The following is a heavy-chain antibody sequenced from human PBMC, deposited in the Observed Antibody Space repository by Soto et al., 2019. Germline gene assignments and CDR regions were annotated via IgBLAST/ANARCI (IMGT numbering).Heavy chain of an antibody. V-gene: IGHV1-69*13. CDR2: IIPIFGTA. D-gene: IGHD3-22*01. CDR1: GGTFSSYA. Sequence: AVKVSCKASGGTFSSYAIDWVRQAPGQGLEWMGGIIPIFGTANYAQKFHGRITITADESTNTAYMELRSLRSEDTAVYYCARGVHYDSSGYYYFYWGQGTLVTLSS. J-gene: IGHJ4*02. CDR3: ARGVHYDSSGYYYFY.